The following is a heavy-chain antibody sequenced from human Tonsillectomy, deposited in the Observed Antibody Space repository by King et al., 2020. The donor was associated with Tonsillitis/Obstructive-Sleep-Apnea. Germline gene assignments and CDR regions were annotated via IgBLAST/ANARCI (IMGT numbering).Heavy chain of an antibody. CDR2: ISGSGGST. Sequence: VQLVESGGGLVQPGGSPRLSCAASGFTFSSYAMSWVRRAPGKGLEWVSVISGSGGSTYYADSVKGRFTISRDNSKNTLYLQMNSLRAEDTAVYYCAKSSMDNWSDGLDYWGQGTLVTVSS. V-gene: IGHV3-23*04. D-gene: IGHD1-20*01. CDR3: AKSSMDNWSDGLDY. J-gene: IGHJ4*02. CDR1: GFTFSSYA.